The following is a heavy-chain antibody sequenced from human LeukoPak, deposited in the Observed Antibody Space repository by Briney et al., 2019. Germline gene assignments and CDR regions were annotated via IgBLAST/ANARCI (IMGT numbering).Heavy chain of an antibody. CDR2: IGTAGNT. CDR3: ASSERRNDYGDYASDY. V-gene: IGHV3-13*01. Sequence: GGSLRLSCAASGFIFSSYDMHWVRQVTGKGLEWVSGIGTAGNTYYPGSVKGRFTISRENVKNSLYLQMNSLRVEDTAVYYCASSERRNDYGDYASDYWGQGTLVTVSS. CDR1: GFIFSSYD. D-gene: IGHD4-17*01. J-gene: IGHJ4*02.